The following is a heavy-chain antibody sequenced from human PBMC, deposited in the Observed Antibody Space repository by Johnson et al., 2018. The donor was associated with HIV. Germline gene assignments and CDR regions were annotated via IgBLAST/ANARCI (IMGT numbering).Heavy chain of an antibody. V-gene: IGHV3-64*04. J-gene: IGHJ3*02. CDR3: ARGGYLDAFDI. CDR2: TSSNGDRT. D-gene: IGHD6-13*01. Sequence: QVQLVESGGGLVQPGGSLRLSCAASGFSFSSFSMHWVRQAPGKGLEYVSTTSSNGDRTYYADSVKGRFTISRDNSKNTLYLQMNSLRAEDTAVYYCARGGYLDAFDIWGQGTLVTVSS. CDR1: GFSFSSFS.